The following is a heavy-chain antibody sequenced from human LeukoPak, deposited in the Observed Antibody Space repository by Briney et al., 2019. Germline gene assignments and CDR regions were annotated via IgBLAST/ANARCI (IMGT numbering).Heavy chain of an antibody. CDR3: ARDRGQPVIPFFFDY. Sequence: GGSLRLSCAASGFTFSSYSMNWVRQAPGKGLEWVSYISSSSSTIYYADSVKGRFTISRHNAKNSLYLQMSSLRDEDTAVYCARDRGQPVIPFFFDYWGQGILVTVSS. J-gene: IGHJ4*02. D-gene: IGHD3-22*01. V-gene: IGHV3-48*02. CDR1: GFTFSSYS. CDR2: ISSSSSTI.